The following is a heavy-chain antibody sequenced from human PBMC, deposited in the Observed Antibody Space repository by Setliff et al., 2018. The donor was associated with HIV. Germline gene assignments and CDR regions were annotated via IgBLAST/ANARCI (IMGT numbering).Heavy chain of an antibody. J-gene: IGHJ4*02. D-gene: IGHD6-19*01. CDR1: GYTFTDYY. Sequence: ASVKVSCKSSGYTFTDYYMHWVKQAPGKGPEWMGRIDPEDGQTIYAEKFQGIVTITADTSTDTAYMELSSLRSEDTAVYYCATELFILVAGHTPTFDYWGQGTLVTVSS. V-gene: IGHV1-69-2*01. CDR3: ATELFILVAGHTPTFDY. CDR2: IDPEDGQT.